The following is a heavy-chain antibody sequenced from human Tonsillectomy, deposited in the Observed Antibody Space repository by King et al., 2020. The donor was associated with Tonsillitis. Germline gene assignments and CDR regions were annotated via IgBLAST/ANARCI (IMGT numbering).Heavy chain of an antibody. CDR1: GFTFSSFN. Sequence: VQLVESGGGLVKPGGSLRLSCAASGFTFSSFNMIWVRQAPGKGLEWVSSISSSSTYIYYADSVKGRFTISRDNAKNSLYLQMNSLRAEDTAVYYCARDRFGLTPSEVGVPWGQGTLVTVSS. CDR3: ARDRFGLTPSEVGVP. V-gene: IGHV3-21*01. D-gene: IGHD3-10*01. J-gene: IGHJ5*02. CDR2: ISSSSTYI.